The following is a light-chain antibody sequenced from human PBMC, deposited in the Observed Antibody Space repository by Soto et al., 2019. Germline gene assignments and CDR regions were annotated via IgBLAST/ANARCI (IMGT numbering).Light chain of an antibody. CDR1: QSVSSN. J-gene: IGKJ4*01. CDR3: QQYGDWPLT. CDR2: DTS. V-gene: IGKV3D-15*01. Sequence: EKVMTQSPATLSVSPGERAILSCRASQSVSSNLAWYQQKPGQAPRLLIYDTSNRATGIPARFSGSGSGTDFSLTITSLQSEDFAVYYCQQYGDWPLTFGGGNKVDIK.